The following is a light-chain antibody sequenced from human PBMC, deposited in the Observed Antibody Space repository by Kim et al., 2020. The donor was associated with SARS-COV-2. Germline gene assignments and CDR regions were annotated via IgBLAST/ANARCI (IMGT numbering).Light chain of an antibody. Sequence: VSPGQTSRITCSGDALPKQYAYWYQQKPGQAPVLVIYKDSERPSGIPERFSGSSSGTTVTLTISGVQAEDEADYYCQSTDSSGTYVFGTGTKVTVL. CDR2: KDS. CDR1: ALPKQY. V-gene: IGLV3-25*03. J-gene: IGLJ1*01. CDR3: QSTDSSGTYV.